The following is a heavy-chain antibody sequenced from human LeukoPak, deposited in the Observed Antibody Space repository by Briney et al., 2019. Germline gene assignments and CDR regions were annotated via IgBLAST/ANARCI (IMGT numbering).Heavy chain of an antibody. V-gene: IGHV3-23*01. J-gene: IGHJ4*02. CDR3: AKVGAWTFFDS. D-gene: IGHD3/OR15-3a*01. CDR2: VDGSAKTT. Sequence: PGGSLRLSCAASGLTFSSSAMGWVRQAPGKGLGWVSVVDGSAKTTYSADSVKGQFTISRDNSKNTLYLQMTSLRVEDTAVYYCAKVGAWTFFDSWGQGTLVTVSS. CDR1: GLTFSSSA.